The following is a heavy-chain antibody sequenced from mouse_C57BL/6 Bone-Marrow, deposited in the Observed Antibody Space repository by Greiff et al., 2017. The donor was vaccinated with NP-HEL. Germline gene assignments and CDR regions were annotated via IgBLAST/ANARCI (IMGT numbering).Heavy chain of an antibody. CDR3: ARGQGY. CDR2: INPGSGGT. CDR1: GYAFTNYL. Sequence: VQLQQSGAELVRPGTSVKVSCKASGYAFTNYLIEWVKQRPGQGLAWIGVINPGSGGTNYNEKFKGKATLTADKSSSTAYMQLSSLTSEDSAVYFCARGQGYWGQGTTLTVSS. V-gene: IGHV1-54*01. J-gene: IGHJ2*01. D-gene: IGHD3-3*01.